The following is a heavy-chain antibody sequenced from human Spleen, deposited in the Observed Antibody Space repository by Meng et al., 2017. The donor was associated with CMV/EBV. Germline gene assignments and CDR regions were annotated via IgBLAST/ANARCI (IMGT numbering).Heavy chain of an antibody. CDR2: IYYSGST. V-gene: IGHV4-61*01. J-gene: IGHJ6*02. Sequence: SETLSLTCTVSGGSVSSGSYYWSWIRQPPGKGLEWIGYIYYSGSTNYNPSLKSRVTISVDTSKNQFPLKLSSVTAADTAVYYCARGEQLDKANYYYYYGMDVWGQGTTVTVSS. CDR3: ARGEQLDKANYYYYYGMDV. D-gene: IGHD6-13*01. CDR1: GGSVSSGSYY.